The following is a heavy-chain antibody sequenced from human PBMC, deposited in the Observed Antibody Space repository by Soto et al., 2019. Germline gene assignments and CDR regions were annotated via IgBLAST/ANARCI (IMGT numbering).Heavy chain of an antibody. CDR3: ARGHPFDY. V-gene: IGHV4-59*12. CDR2: ISYSGST. CDR1: DGSIGSYY. J-gene: IGHJ4*02. Sequence: PSETLSLTCTVSDGSIGSYYWSWIRQPPGKGLEWIAYISYSGSTNYNPSLKNRVTTSLNTSKSQLYLRLTSVTAADTAVYFCARGHPFDYWGQGALVTVSS.